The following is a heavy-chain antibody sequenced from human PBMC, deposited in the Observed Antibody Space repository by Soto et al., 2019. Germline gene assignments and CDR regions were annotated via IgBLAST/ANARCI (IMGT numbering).Heavy chain of an antibody. J-gene: IGHJ6*02. CDR2: INHSGST. D-gene: IGHD2-15*01. CDR1: GGSFSGYY. Sequence: QVQLQQWGAGLLKPSETLSLTCAVYGGSFSGYYWSWIRQPPGKGLEWIGEINHSGSTNYNPSLKSRVTISVDTSKNQFSLKLSSVTAADTALYYCADCSGGSCYGGMDVWGQGTTVTVSS. CDR3: ADCSGGSCYGGMDV. V-gene: IGHV4-34*01.